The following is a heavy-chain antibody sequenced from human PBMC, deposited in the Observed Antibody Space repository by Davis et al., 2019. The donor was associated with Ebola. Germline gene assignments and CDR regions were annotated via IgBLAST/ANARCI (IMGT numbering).Heavy chain of an antibody. J-gene: IGHJ6*02. V-gene: IGHV3-23*01. CDR2: ISGSGGST. Sequence: GESLKISCAASGFTFSSYAMSWVRQAPGKGLEWVSAISGSGGSTYYADSVKGRFTISRDNSKNTLYLQMNGLRAEDTAVYYCAGDYDFWSDYHRGMDVWGQGTTVTVSS. CDR3: AGDYDFWSDYHRGMDV. D-gene: IGHD3-3*01. CDR1: GFTFSSYA.